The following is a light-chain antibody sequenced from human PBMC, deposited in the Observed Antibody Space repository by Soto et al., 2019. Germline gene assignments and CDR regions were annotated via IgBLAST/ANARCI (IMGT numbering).Light chain of an antibody. V-gene: IGKV1-5*01. CDR2: DAS. CDR1: QSISSY. CDR3: QQYNGDPLT. Sequence: DIQMTQSPSSLSASVGDRVTITCRASQSISSYLNWYQQKPGKAPKVLIYDASSLKTGVPSRFSGSGSGTEFTLTISSLQPDDFATYYCQQYNGDPLTFGGGTKVDIK. J-gene: IGKJ4*01.